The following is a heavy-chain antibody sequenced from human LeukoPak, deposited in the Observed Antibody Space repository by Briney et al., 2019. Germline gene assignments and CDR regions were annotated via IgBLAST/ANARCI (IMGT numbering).Heavy chain of an antibody. Sequence: SETLSLTCTVSGGSISSSSYYWGWIRQPPGRGLEWIGNIYYNGSTHYNPSLKSRVTISVDTSKNQFSLKLSSVTAADTAVYYCARDREYYDSWGQGTLVTVSS. CDR3: ARDREYYDS. CDR1: GGSISSSSYY. J-gene: IGHJ4*02. CDR2: IYYNGST. V-gene: IGHV4-39*07.